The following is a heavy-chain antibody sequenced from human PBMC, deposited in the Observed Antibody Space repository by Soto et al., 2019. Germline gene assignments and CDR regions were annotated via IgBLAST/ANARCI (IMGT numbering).Heavy chain of an antibody. CDR2: IYHSGGA. J-gene: IGHJ6*02. CDR1: GDSITSGGYY. D-gene: IGHD3-10*01. Sequence: QVQLQESGPGVVKPSQTMSLTCTVSGDSITSGGYYWSWLRQQPGKGLEWIGYIYHSGGASYNPSLRGRAVMSIDTSKNQFFLRMNAGTAADTATYYCARDYYGAGSQYYYYGMEVWGQGPTVTVSS. V-gene: IGHV4-31*03. CDR3: ARDYYGAGSQYYYYGMEV.